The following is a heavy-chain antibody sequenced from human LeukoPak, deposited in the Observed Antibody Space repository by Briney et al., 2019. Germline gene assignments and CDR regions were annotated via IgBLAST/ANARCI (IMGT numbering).Heavy chain of an antibody. D-gene: IGHD6-13*01. Sequence: GGSLRLSCAASGFSFSNFAMHWVRQTPGKGLEWVALTLYDGSNHFYKDSVKGRFTISRDNSKNMLYLQMDSLGPEDTAIYYCARDPSTAPRSTNWAANLFDPWGQGTLVTVSS. CDR2: TLYDGSNH. V-gene: IGHV3-30-3*01. CDR1: GFSFSNFA. CDR3: ARDPSTAPRSTNWAANLFDP. J-gene: IGHJ5*02.